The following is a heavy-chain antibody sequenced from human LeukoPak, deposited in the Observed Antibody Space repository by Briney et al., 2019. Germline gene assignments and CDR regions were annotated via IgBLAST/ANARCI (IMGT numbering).Heavy chain of an antibody. J-gene: IGHJ5*02. V-gene: IGHV1-18*01. Sequence: GASVKVSCKASGYTLTNSGISWVRQAPGQGLEWMGWISAYNDNTNYAQKLQDRVTMTTDTSTSTAYMELRSLRSDDTAVYYCARASSKSSSWYNWFDPWGQGTLVTVSS. D-gene: IGHD6-13*01. CDR1: GYTLTNSG. CDR3: ARASSKSSSWYNWFDP. CDR2: ISAYNDNT.